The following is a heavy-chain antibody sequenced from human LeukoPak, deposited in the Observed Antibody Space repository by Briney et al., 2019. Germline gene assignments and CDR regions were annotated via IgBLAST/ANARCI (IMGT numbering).Heavy chain of an antibody. CDR3: ARHVPYDSSDYTLTY. CDR2: IYYSGST. D-gene: IGHD3-22*01. J-gene: IGHJ4*02. Sequence: PSETLSLTCTVSGDSISNYFWSWIRQPPGKELEYIGYIYYSGSTSYNPSLKSRVTISADTSKNQLSLKLNSVTAADTAVYYCARHVPYDSSDYTLTYWGQGTLVTVSS. CDR1: GDSISNYF. V-gene: IGHV4-59*08.